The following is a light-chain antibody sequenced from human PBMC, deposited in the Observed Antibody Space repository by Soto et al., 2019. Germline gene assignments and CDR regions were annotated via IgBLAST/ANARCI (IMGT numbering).Light chain of an antibody. V-gene: IGKV1-27*01. CDR2: GAS. CDR1: QDITYY. J-gene: IGKJ4*01. Sequence: TKSIGDRVTITGRASQDITYYLAWYQQKPGKLPRLLIYGASALHSGVPSRFSGSGSGTDFSLTITSLQAEDVASQYCRKYDSPTLTFGGGTEVDIK. CDR3: RKYDSPTLT.